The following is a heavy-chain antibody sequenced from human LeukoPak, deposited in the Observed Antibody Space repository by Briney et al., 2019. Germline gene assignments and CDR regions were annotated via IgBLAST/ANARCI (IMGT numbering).Heavy chain of an antibody. D-gene: IGHD5-18*01. CDR3: ARVDTVMAYYFDL. Sequence: GGSLRLSCAASEFTVSSNYMSWVRQAPGKGPEWVSIIYSGGSTYYADSVMGRFTISRHNSRNTLYLQMNSLRAEDTAVYYCARVDTVMAYYFDLWGQGTLVTVSS. CDR1: EFTVSSNY. CDR2: IYSGGST. V-gene: IGHV3-53*04. J-gene: IGHJ4*02.